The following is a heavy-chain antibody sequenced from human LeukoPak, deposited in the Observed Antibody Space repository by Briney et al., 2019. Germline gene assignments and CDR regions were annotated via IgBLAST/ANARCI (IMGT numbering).Heavy chain of an antibody. D-gene: IGHD1-26*01. Sequence: GGSLRLSCAASGFSFSSYWMHWVRQAPGKGLVWVSRINSDGSSTSYADSVKGRFTISRDNARNSFYLQLSSLRAEDTALYYCATYIVGPTLDYWGQGALVTVSS. CDR3: ATYIVGPTLDY. CDR1: GFSFSSYW. CDR2: INSDGSST. J-gene: IGHJ4*02. V-gene: IGHV3-74*01.